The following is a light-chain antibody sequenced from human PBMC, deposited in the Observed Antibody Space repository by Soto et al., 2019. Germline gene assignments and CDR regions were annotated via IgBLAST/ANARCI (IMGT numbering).Light chain of an antibody. CDR2: DAS. CDR3: QHYHSYPYT. J-gene: IGKJ2*01. Sequence: DIQMTQSPSTLSASVGDRVTITCRASQSIGGWLAWYQQRPGKAPRLLIYDASSVESGVPSRFSGSRSGTTFTLAISSLQPEDFATYYCQHYHSYPYTFGQGTELEIK. V-gene: IGKV1-5*01. CDR1: QSIGGW.